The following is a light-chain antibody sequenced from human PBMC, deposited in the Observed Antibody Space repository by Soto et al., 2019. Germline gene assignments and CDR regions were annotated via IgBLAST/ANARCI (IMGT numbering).Light chain of an antibody. J-gene: IGKJ5*01. V-gene: IGKV3-20*01. CDR3: QQYGTLIT. CDR2: DAS. CDR1: QSLGNTY. Sequence: EIVLTQSPGTLSLSPGERATLSCRASQSLGNTYFAWYQRKPGQAPRLLIYDASSRATDIPDRFSGSGAGPDFTLTISRLEPEDSAVYYCQQYGTLITFGQGKRLEIK.